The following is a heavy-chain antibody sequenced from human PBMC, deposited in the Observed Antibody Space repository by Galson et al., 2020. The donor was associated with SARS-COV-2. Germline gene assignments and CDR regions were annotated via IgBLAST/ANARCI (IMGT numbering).Heavy chain of an antibody. J-gene: IGHJ6*03. CDR2: INIGGNT. D-gene: IGHD3-10*01. Sequence: SETLSLTCAVYGGSFSSYSWTWIRQSPGKGLEWIGEINIGGNTNYSPSLKSRVTLSVDTSKNQFSLNLRSVTAADTALYYCARGHRGVVPSPVLGLGPYYSYYYMDVWAKGTTVTVSS. V-gene: IGHV4-34*01. CDR1: GGSFSSYS. CDR3: ARGHRGVVPSPVLGLGPYYSYYYMDV.